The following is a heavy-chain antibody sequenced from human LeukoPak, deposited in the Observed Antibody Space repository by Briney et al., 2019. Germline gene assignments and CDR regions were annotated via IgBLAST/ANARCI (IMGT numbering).Heavy chain of an antibody. Sequence: ASEKVSCKASGYTFTSYGISWVRQAPGQGLEWMGWISAYNGNTNYAQKLQGRVTMTTDTSTSTAYMELRSLRSDDTAVYYCARDRRHQLLTDYSYYGMDVWGQGTTVTVSS. J-gene: IGHJ6*02. CDR2: ISAYNGNT. CDR1: GYTFTSYG. CDR3: ARDRRHQLLTDYSYYGMDV. V-gene: IGHV1-18*01. D-gene: IGHD2-2*01.